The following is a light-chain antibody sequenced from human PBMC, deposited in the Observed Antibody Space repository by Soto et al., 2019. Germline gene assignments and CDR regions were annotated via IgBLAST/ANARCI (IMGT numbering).Light chain of an antibody. Sequence: DIQMTQSPSTLSASVGDRVTITCRASRSISSFLAWYQHKVGEAPKLLIAEASSLESGVPSRFSGSGSGTEFTLTISRLQPDDVATYYCQHYISFSWTFGQGTKVDIK. CDR3: QHYISFSWT. V-gene: IGKV1-5*01. J-gene: IGKJ1*01. CDR1: RSISSF. CDR2: EAS.